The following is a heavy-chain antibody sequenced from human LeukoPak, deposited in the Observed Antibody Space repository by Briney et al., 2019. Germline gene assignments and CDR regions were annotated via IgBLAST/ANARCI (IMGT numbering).Heavy chain of an antibody. J-gene: IGHJ4*02. V-gene: IGHV5-51*01. CDR1: GYTFSSYW. CDR3: ARQRDGFFDY. D-gene: IGHD5-24*01. CDR2: IYPGDADT. Sequence: GESLKISXKASGYTFSSYWIGWVRQRPGKGLEWVSIIYPGDADTRYSPSFQGHVTVSADKSMSTAYLQWSSLKASDTALYYCARQRDGFFDYWGQGTLVTVSS.